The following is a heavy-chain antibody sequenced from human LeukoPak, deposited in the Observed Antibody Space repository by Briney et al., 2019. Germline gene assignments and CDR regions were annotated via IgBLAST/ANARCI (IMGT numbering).Heavy chain of an antibody. CDR1: GFTFSSYA. V-gene: IGHV4-34*01. CDR3: ASLYRGRGY. J-gene: IGHJ4*02. CDR2: INHSGST. Sequence: GSLRLSCAASGFTFSSYAMHWVRQAPGKGLEWIGEINHSGSTNYNPSLKSRVTISVDTSKNQFSLKLSSVTAADTAVYYCASLYRGRGYWGQGTLVTVSS. D-gene: IGHD2-8*01.